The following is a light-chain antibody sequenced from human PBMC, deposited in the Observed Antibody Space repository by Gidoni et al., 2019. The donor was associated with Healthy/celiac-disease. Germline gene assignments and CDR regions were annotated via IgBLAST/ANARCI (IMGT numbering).Light chain of an antibody. J-gene: IGLJ3*02. CDR3: YSAADNNQGV. CDR1: VLKKKY. CDR2: KDS. V-gene: IGLV3-27*01. Sequence: SYELTQPSSVSVSPGQTARITCSGDVLKKKYARWFQQKPGQAPVLVIYKDSERPSGIPERFSGSSSGTTVTLTISGAQVEDEADYYCYSAADNNQGVFGGGTKLTVL.